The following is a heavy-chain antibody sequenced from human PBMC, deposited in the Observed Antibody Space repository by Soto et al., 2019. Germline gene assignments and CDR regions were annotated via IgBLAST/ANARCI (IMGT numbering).Heavy chain of an antibody. CDR3: ASGAGWFLRF. CDR1: AFTVSNNY. Sequence: EVQLVESGGGLIQPGESLRLSCAASAFTVSNNYMNWVRQAPGKGLEWVSMISSGGSAYYADSVKGRFTISRDNSKNTLYLQMNSLRGEDTAVYYCASGAGWFLRFWGQGILVTVSS. CDR2: ISSGGSA. V-gene: IGHV3-53*01. J-gene: IGHJ4*02. D-gene: IGHD6-19*01.